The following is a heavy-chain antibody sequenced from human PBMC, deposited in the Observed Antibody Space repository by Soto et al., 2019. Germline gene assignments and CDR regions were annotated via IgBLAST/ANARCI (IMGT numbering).Heavy chain of an antibody. J-gene: IGHJ6*02. CDR2: ISGSGGST. V-gene: IGHV3-23*01. Sequence: PGGSLRLSCAASGFTFSSYAMSWVRQAPGKGLEWVSAISGSGGSTYYADSVKGRFTISRDNSKNTLYLQMNSLRAEDTAVYYCAKPITMVRGVIIRAGMDVWGQGTTVTVSS. CDR1: GFTFSSYA. D-gene: IGHD3-10*01. CDR3: AKPITMVRGVIIRAGMDV.